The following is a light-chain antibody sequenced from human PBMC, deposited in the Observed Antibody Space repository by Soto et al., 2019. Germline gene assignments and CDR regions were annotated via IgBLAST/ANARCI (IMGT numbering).Light chain of an antibody. CDR2: DTS. Sequence: EIVLTQSPATLSLSPGERATLSCRASQSVSSYLAWYQQKPGQAPRLLIYDTSKRATGIPARFSGSGSGTDFTLTISSIAPEDFAVYYCQQRTNWPRSFTFGPGTKVDI. CDR1: QSVSSY. CDR3: QQRTNWPRSFT. V-gene: IGKV3-11*01. J-gene: IGKJ3*01.